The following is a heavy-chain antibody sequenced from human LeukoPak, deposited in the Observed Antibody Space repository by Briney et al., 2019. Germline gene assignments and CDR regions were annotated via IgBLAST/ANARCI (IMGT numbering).Heavy chain of an antibody. V-gene: IGHV3-30-3*01. Sequence: GGSLRLSCAASGFTFSSYAMSWVRQAPGKGLEWVAVISYDGNNKYYTDSVKGRFTFSRDNSRNTLYLQMNSLRDEDTAVYYCARDVRASTGGDYLDSWGQGTLVTVSS. CDR2: ISYDGNNK. CDR3: ARDVRASTGGDYLDS. J-gene: IGHJ4*02. CDR1: GFTFSSYA. D-gene: IGHD2-8*02.